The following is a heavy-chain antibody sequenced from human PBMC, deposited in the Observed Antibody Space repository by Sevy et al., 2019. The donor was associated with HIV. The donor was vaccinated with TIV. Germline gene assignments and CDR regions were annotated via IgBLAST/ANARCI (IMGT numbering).Heavy chain of an antibody. CDR2: IYYSGST. V-gene: IGHV4-59*01. CDR3: ARDRGDGYNRDAFDI. J-gene: IGHJ3*02. D-gene: IGHD5-12*01. CDR1: GGYISSYY. Sequence: SETLSLTCTVSGGYISSYYWSWIRQPPGKGLEWIGYIYYSGSTNYNPSLKSRVTISVDTSKNQFSLKLSSVTAADTAVYYCARDRGDGYNRDAFDIWGQGSMVTVSS.